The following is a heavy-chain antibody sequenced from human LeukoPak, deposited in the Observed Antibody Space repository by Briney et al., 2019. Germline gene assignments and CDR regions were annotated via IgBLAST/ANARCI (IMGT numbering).Heavy chain of an antibody. CDR1: GFTFSSYG. D-gene: IGHD6-13*01. CDR3: AKDLFPSSSWRIDY. J-gene: IGHJ4*02. Sequence: GGSLRLSCAASGFTFSSYGMHWVRQAPGKGLEWVAFIRYDGSNKYYADSVKGRFTISRDNSKNTLYLQMNSLRAEDTAVYYCAKDLFPSSSWRIDYWGQGTLVTVSS. V-gene: IGHV3-30*02. CDR2: IRYDGSNK.